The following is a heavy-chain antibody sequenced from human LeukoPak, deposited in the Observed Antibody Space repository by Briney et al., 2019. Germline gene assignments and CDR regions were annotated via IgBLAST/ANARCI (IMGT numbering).Heavy chain of an antibody. D-gene: IGHD5-12*01. J-gene: IGHJ3*02. CDR2: IYYSGST. CDR1: GGSISSGDYY. V-gene: IGHV4-30-4*08. CDR3: ARVAMNPYEPNNAFDM. Sequence: SQTLSLTCTVSGGSISSGDYYWSWIRQPPGKGLEWIGYIYYSGSTYYNPSLKSRVTISVDTSKNQFSLKLSSVTAADTAVYYCARVAMNPYEPNNAFDMWGQGTMVTVSS.